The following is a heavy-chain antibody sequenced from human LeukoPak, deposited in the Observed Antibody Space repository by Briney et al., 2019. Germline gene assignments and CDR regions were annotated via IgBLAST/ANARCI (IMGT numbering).Heavy chain of an antibody. CDR2: ISPNSGGT. Sequence: ASVKVSCKASGVTFSGYYMHWVRQAPGQGLEWMAWISPNSGGTNYVQKFQGRVTVTRDTSISTDYMEISGLTSDDTAPYYCAREPSGSGGYDYWGQGALVTVSS. CDR1: GVTFSGYY. J-gene: IGHJ4*02. V-gene: IGHV1-2*02. CDR3: AREPSGSGGYDY. D-gene: IGHD3-10*01.